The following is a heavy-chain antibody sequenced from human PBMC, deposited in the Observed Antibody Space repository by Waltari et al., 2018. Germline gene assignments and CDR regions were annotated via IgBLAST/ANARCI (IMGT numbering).Heavy chain of an antibody. V-gene: IGHV3-23*01. Sequence: EVQLLESGGGLVQPGGSLRLSCAASGFSFSTYVMNWVRKAPGKGLEWVSSISDAGGIINYADSVKGRFTISRDNSKNTLYLQMNSLRADDTAVYYCARGSGVDSWGQGTLVTISS. CDR2: ISDAGGII. CDR3: ARGSGVDS. J-gene: IGHJ4*02. CDR1: GFSFSTYV. D-gene: IGHD7-27*01.